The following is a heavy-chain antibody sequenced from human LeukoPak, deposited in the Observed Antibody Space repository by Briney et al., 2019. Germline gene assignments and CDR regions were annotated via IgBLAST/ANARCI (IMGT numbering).Heavy chain of an antibody. CDR1: GYTFTSYD. V-gene: IGHV1-18*01. Sequence: ASVKVSCKASGYTFTSYDISWVRQAPGQGLEWMGWISAYNGNTNYAQKLQGRVTMTTDTSTSTAYMELRSLRSDDTAVYYCALVKDALTFNWFDPWGQGTLVTVSS. CDR3: ALVKDALTFNWFDP. J-gene: IGHJ5*02. D-gene: IGHD2-21*01. CDR2: ISAYNGNT.